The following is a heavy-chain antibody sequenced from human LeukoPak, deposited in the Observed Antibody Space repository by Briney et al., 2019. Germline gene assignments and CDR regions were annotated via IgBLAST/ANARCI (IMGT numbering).Heavy chain of an antibody. Sequence: GRSLRLSCAASGFTFSSYGMHWVRQAPGKGLEWVALISYDGSNKYHADSVKGRFTISRDNSNNTLYLQMNSLRAEDTAVYYCAKTLRPMVRGAITDSWGQGTLVTVSS. V-gene: IGHV3-30*18. CDR1: GFTFSSYG. J-gene: IGHJ4*02. CDR3: AKTLRPMVRGAITDS. D-gene: IGHD3-10*01. CDR2: ISYDGSNK.